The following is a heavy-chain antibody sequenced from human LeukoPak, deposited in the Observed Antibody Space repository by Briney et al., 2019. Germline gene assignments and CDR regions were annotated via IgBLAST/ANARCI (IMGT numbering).Heavy chain of an antibody. CDR1: GYTFTGYY. V-gene: IGHV1-2*02. J-gene: IGHJ4*02. CDR2: INPNSGGA. Sequence: ASVKVSCKASGYTFTGYYMHWVRQAPGQGLEWMGWINPNSGGAYYAQKFQGRVTMTRDSSISTAYMELSRLRSDDTAVYYCARVPFTDYWGQGTLVTVSS. CDR3: ARVPFTDY.